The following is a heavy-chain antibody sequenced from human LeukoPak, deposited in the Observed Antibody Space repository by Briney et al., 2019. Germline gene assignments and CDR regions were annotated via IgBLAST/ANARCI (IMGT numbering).Heavy chain of an antibody. J-gene: IGHJ4*02. CDR2: INPNSGGT. V-gene: IGHV1-2*04. CDR1: GYIFTDYY. CDR3: ARVYGSGSFTLDY. Sequence: ASVKVSCKASGYIFTDYYMHWVRQAPGQGLEWMGWINPNSGGTNYAQKFQGWVTMTRDTSISTAYMELSRLRSDDTAVYYCARVYGSGSFTLDYWGQGTLVTVSS. D-gene: IGHD3-10*01.